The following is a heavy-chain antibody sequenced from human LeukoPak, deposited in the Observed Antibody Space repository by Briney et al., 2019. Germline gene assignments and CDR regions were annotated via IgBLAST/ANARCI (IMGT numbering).Heavy chain of an antibody. CDR3: ARGRMITFGGVIVRLNYMDV. V-gene: IGHV1-8*03. Sequence: ASVKVSCKASGYTFTSYYMHWVRQAPGQGLEWMGWMNPNSGNTGYAQKFQGRVTITRNTSISTAYMELSSLRSEGTAVYYCARGRMITFGGVIVRLNYMDVWGEGTTVTVSS. D-gene: IGHD3-16*02. J-gene: IGHJ6*03. CDR2: MNPNSGNT. CDR1: GYTFTSYY.